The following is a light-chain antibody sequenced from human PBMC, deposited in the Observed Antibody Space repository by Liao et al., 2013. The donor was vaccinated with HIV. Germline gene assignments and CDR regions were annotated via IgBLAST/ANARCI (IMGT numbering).Light chain of an antibody. CDR1: RIGSRS. Sequence: SYELTQPPSVSVAPGKTARITCGGNRIGSRSVNWYQQRPGQAPLLVIYYDTDRPSGIPERFSGSSSGNTATLTISRVEVGDEADYYCQVWDTSSDHRVFGGGTKLTVL. J-gene: IGLJ3*02. CDR3: QVWDTSSDHRV. CDR2: YDT. V-gene: IGLV3-21*04.